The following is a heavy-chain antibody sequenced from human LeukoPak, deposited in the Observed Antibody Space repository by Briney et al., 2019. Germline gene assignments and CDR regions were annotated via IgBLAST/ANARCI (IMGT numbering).Heavy chain of an antibody. Sequence: PSETLSLTCTVSGGSISRGSYFWSWIRQPAGKGLEWIGRFYTSATPNYNPSLKSRVTISVDTSRNQFSLKLSSVTAADTAVYYCARGGIPDYWGQGILVTVSS. CDR1: GGSISRGSYF. J-gene: IGHJ4*02. CDR2: FYTSATP. V-gene: IGHV4-61*02. CDR3: ARGGIPDY. D-gene: IGHD2-21*01.